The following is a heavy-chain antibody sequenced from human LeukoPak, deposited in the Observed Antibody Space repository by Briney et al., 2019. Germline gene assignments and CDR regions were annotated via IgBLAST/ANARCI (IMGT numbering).Heavy chain of an antibody. CDR3: ARDGGTYYYGSGRDPRFDP. Sequence: VSVKVSCKASGYTFTSYGISWVRQAPGQGLEWMGWISAYNGNTNYAQKLQGRVTMTTDTSTSTAYMELRSLRSDDTAVYYCARDGGTYYYGSGRDPRFDPWGQGTLVTVSS. D-gene: IGHD3-10*01. CDR2: ISAYNGNT. CDR1: GYTFTSYG. V-gene: IGHV1-18*04. J-gene: IGHJ5*02.